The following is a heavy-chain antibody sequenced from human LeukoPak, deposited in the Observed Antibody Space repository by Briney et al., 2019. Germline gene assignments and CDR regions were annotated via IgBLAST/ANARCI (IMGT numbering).Heavy chain of an antibody. CDR3: ASRRGSFDAFDI. Sequence: SETLSLTCTVSGGSTSSYNYYWGWIRQPPGKGLEWIGSIYYSGSTYYNPSLKSRVAISVDTSKNQYSLKLSSVTAADTAVYYCASRRGSFDAFDIWGQGTMVTVSS. D-gene: IGHD3-10*01. V-gene: IGHV4-39*01. J-gene: IGHJ3*02. CDR2: IYYSGST. CDR1: GGSTSSYNYY.